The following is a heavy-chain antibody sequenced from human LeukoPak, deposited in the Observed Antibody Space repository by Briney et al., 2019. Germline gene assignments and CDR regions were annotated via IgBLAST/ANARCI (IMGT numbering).Heavy chain of an antibody. CDR3: ASGWYPYYYYGMDV. V-gene: IGHV4-30-2*01. D-gene: IGHD6-19*01. Sequence: TSETLSLTCAVSGGSISSGGYSWSWIRQPPGKGLEWIGYIYHSGSTYYNPSLKSRDTISVDRSKNQFSLKLSSVTAADTAVYYCASGWYPYYYYGMDVWGQGTTVTVSS. J-gene: IGHJ6*02. CDR1: GGSISSGGYS. CDR2: IYHSGST.